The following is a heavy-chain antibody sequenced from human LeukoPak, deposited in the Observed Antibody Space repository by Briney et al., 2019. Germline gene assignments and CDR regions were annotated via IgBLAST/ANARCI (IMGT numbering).Heavy chain of an antibody. J-gene: IGHJ4*02. CDR3: ARDKAYSSNTAPFDY. V-gene: IGHV4-4*07. CDR2: IYTSGSS. CDR1: GGSISSYC. Sequence: SETLSLTCTVSGGSISSYCWSWIRQPAGKGLEWIGRIYTSGSSNYNPSLKSRVTMSVDTSKNQFSLKLSSVTVADTAVYYCARDKAYSSNTAPFDYWGQGTLVTVSS. D-gene: IGHD6-13*01.